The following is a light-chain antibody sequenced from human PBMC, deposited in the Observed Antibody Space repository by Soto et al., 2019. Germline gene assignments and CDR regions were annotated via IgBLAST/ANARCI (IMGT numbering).Light chain of an antibody. J-gene: IGKJ1*01. V-gene: IGKV1-5*03. CDR3: QQYNSYSWT. CDR1: QSISNW. CDR2: KTS. Sequence: DIQMTQSPSTLSASVGDRVTITCRASQSISNWLAWYQQKPGKAPKVLIYKTSILESGVPPRFSGSGSGTEFTLTISSLQPDDFATYYYQQYNSYSWTFGQGTKVEIK.